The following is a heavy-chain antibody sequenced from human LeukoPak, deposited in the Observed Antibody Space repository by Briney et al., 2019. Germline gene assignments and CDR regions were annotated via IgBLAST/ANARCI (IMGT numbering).Heavy chain of an antibody. J-gene: IGHJ4*02. V-gene: IGHV4-38-2*02. Sequence: PSETLSLTCTVSGYSISSGYLWGWIRQPPGKGLEWIGSIDGSGSSYYNPSLKSRVTISVDTSKNQFSLSLSSVTAADTAVYYCARGLPFDNWGQGTLVTVSS. CDR2: IDGSGSS. CDR1: GYSISSGYL. CDR3: ARGLPFDN.